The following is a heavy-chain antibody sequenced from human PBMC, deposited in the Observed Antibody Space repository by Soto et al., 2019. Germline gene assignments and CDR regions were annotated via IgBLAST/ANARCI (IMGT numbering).Heavy chain of an antibody. CDR3: ARIKSRYYKIISYDFDY. V-gene: IGHV4-31*03. CDR1: GDSVSSGGAY. Sequence: QVQLQESGPGLVQPSQTLSLTCSVSGDSVSSGGAYWSWIRQLPGKGLEWIGYLYYGGSANYTPPLNSRLTISLDTSKNQFPLKLKSVTAADTAVYYCARIKSRYYKIISYDFDYWGRGTLVTVSS. D-gene: IGHD3-10*01. CDR2: LYYGGSA. J-gene: IGHJ4*02.